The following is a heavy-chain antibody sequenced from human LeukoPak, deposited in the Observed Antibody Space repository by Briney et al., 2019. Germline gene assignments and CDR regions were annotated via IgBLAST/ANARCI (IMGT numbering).Heavy chain of an antibody. J-gene: IGHJ4*02. CDR3: ARGYCSGGSCYYFDY. CDR1: DGSISSGGYS. D-gene: IGHD2-15*01. Sequence: SETLSLTCAVSDGSISSGGYSWSWIRQPPGKGLEWIGYIYHSGSTYYNPSLKSRVTISVDRSKNQFSLKLSSVTAADTAVYYCARGYCSGGSCYYFDYWGQGTLVTVSS. V-gene: IGHV4-30-2*01. CDR2: IYHSGST.